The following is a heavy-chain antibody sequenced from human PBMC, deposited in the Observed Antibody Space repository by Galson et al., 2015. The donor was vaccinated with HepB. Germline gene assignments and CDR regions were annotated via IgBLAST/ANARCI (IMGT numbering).Heavy chain of an antibody. J-gene: IGHJ5*02. D-gene: IGHD3-3*01. CDR2: IYAGGNT. CDR3: ASGLISGVVRWLGP. CDR1: GFTVSDNS. V-gene: IGHV3-66*01. Sequence: SLRLSCAVSGFTVSDNSMSWVRQAPGKGLEWVSLIYAGGNTYYTDSVKGRFTISRDYSKNTVYLQMNSLRAEDTAVYYCASGLISGVVRWLGPWGLGTLVTVSS.